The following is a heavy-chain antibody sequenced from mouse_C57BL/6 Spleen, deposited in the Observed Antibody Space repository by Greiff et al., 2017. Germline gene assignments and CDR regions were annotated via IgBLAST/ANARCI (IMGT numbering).Heavy chain of an antibody. CDR3: ARGQLRLLYYFDY. J-gene: IGHJ2*01. D-gene: IGHD3-2*02. V-gene: IGHV1-61*01. Sequence: QVQLQQPGAELVRPGSSVKLSCKASGYTFTSYWMDWVKQRPGQGLEWIGNIYPSDNETHYNQKFKDKATLTVDKSSSTAYMQLSSLTSEDSAVYYCARGQLRLLYYFDYGGQGTTLTVSS. CDR2: IYPSDNET. CDR1: GYTFTSYW.